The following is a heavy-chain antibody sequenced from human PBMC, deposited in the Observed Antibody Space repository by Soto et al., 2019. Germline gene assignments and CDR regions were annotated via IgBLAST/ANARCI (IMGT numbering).Heavy chain of an antibody. Sequence: QVQLQESGPGLVKPSETLSLTCTVSGDSVSSGGYYWNWIRQPPGKGLEWIGYFLYSGSTNYNPSLQSRVTFSVDTSKTQFSLKLRSVTAADTAVYYCARGRDAYKSGYWGQGTLVTVSS. CDR3: ARGRDAYKSGY. CDR2: FLYSGST. V-gene: IGHV4-61*08. J-gene: IGHJ4*02. CDR1: GDSVSSGGYY. D-gene: IGHD1-1*01.